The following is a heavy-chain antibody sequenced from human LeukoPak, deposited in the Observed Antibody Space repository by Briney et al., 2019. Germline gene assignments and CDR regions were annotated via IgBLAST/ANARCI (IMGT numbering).Heavy chain of an antibody. Sequence: GGSLRLSCAASGFTPNNAWISWVRQAPGKGLEWVGRIKSKTDGGTTDYAAPVKGRFTISRDDSKNMVYLQMNSLKTEDTAVYYCTTAGEQWLFYWGQGTLVTVSS. CDR3: TTAGEQWLFY. CDR2: IKSKTDGGTT. J-gene: IGHJ4*02. D-gene: IGHD6-19*01. V-gene: IGHV3-15*01. CDR1: GFTPNNAW.